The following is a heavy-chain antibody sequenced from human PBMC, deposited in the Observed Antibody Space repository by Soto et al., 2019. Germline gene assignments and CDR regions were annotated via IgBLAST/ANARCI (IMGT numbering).Heavy chain of an antibody. Sequence: QVQLVQSGAEVKKPGSSVKVSCKASGGTFSRYASSWVRQAPGQGLEWMGGIIPIFGTANYAQKFQGRVTITADKSTSTAYMELSSLRSEDTAVYYCAREGYCSSATCPGYIWGQGTMVTVSS. CDR3: AREGYCSSATCPGYI. CDR1: GGTFSRYA. CDR2: IIPIFGTA. D-gene: IGHD2-2*01. J-gene: IGHJ3*02. V-gene: IGHV1-69*06.